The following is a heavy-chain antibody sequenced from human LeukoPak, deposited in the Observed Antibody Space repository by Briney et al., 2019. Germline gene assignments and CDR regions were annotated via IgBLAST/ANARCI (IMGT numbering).Heavy chain of an antibody. J-gene: IGHJ4*02. CDR3: ARGDSTVGLAY. Sequence: SETLSLTCTVSGGSISSYYWSWIRQHPGKGLEWIGYIYYSGSTYYNPSLKSRVTISVDRSKNQFSLKLSSVTAADTAVYYCARGDSTVGLAYWGQGTRVTVSS. CDR1: GGSISSYY. D-gene: IGHD4-23*01. CDR2: IYYSGST. V-gene: IGHV4-59*12.